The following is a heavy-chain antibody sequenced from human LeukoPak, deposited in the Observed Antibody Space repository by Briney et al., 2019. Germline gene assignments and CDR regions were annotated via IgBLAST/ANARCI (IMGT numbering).Heavy chain of an antibody. CDR2: ASYSGIP. J-gene: IGHJ5*02. V-gene: IGHV4-31*03. Sequence: SETLSLTCTVSGGSISSGEYHWTWIRQLPGKGLEWIGYASYSGIPDSNPALKSRVTISLDTSKNQFSLKLNSVTAADTAVYYCARDWPKLEPIWAGLDPWGQGTLVTVSS. CDR3: ARDWPKLEPIWAGLDP. CDR1: GGSISSGEYH. D-gene: IGHD1-1*01.